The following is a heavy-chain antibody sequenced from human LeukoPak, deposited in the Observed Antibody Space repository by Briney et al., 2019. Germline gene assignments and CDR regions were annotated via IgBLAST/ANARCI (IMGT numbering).Heavy chain of an antibody. CDR1: GGTFSSYA. J-gene: IGHJ5*02. V-gene: IGHV1-69*13. CDR3: ASLKGHTVTTSDWFDP. D-gene: IGHD4-17*01. CDR2: IIPIFGTA. Sequence: SVKVSCKASGGTFSSYAISWVRQAPGQGLEWMGGIIPIFGTANYAQKFQGRVTITADESTSTAYMELSSLRSEDTAVYDCASLKGHTVTTSDWFDPWGQGTLVTVAS.